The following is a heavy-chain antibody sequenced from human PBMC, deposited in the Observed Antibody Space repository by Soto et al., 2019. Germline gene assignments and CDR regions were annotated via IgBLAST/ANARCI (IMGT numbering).Heavy chain of an antibody. CDR3: ARGKNSSGWHPPLYYYYYYGMDV. CDR2: TYYRSKWYN. V-gene: IGHV6-1*01. CDR1: GDSVSSNSAA. Sequence: SQTLSLTCAISGDSVSSNSAAWHWIRQSPSRGLEWLGRTYYRSKWYNDYAVSVKSRITINPDTSKNQFSLQLNSVTPEDTAVYYCARGKNSSGWHPPLYYYYYYGMDVWGQGTTVTVSS. J-gene: IGHJ6*02. D-gene: IGHD6-19*01.